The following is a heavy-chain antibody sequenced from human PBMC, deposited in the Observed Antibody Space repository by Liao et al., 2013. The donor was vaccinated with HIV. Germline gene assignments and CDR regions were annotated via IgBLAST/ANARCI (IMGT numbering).Heavy chain of an antibody. CDR1: GGSFSGYY. CDR3: ARDHPSDAGGWSGEWYFDY. V-gene: IGHV4-34*01. J-gene: IGHJ4*02. D-gene: IGHD6-19*01. Sequence: QVQLQQWGAGLLKPSEALSLTCDVYGGSFSGYYWSWLRQPPGKGLEWIGEINHIGITNYNPSLKSRVTISLDTSKNHFSLKLNSVTAADTAIYYCARDHPSDAGGWSGEWYFDYWGQGTLVTVSS. CDR2: INHIGIT.